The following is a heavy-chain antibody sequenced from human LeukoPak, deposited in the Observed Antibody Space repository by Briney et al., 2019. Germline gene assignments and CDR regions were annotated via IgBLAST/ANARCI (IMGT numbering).Heavy chain of an antibody. J-gene: IGHJ3*02. CDR1: GGTFSSYT. CDR2: IIPILGIA. CDR3: ARGGSGSYDAFDI. V-gene: IGHV1-69*02. D-gene: IGHD1-26*01. Sequence: ASVKVSCKASGGTFSSYTISWVRQAPGQGLEWMGRIIPILGIANYAQKFQGRVTITADKPTSTAYMELSSLRSEDTAVYYCARGGSGSYDAFDIWGQGTMVTVSS.